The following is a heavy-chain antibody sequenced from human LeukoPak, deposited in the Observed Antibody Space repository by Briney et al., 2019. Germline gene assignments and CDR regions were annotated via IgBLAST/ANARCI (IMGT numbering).Heavy chain of an antibody. D-gene: IGHD6-6*01. CDR1: GFTFSDYY. Sequence: KPGGSLRLSCAASGFTFSDYYMSWIRQAPGKGLEWVSYISSSGSTIYYADSVKGRFTISRDNAKNSLYLQMNSLRDEDTAVYYCARAARPYYYYYYMDVWGKGTTVTVSS. CDR3: ARAARPYYYYYYMDV. CDR2: ISSSGSTI. J-gene: IGHJ6*03. V-gene: IGHV3-11*01.